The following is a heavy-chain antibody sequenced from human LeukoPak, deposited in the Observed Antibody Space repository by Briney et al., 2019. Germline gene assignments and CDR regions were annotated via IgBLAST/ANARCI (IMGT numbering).Heavy chain of an antibody. J-gene: IGHJ4*02. V-gene: IGHV3-21*01. CDR3: VRGGSGSYSFDY. CDR1: GFTFSSYS. CDR2: ISSSSSYI. D-gene: IGHD3-10*01. Sequence: GGSLRLSCAASGFTFSSYSMNWVRQAPGKGLEWVSSISSSSSYIYYADSVKGRFTISRDNAKNSLYLQMNSLRAEDTAVYYCVRGGSGSYSFDYWGQGTLVTVSS.